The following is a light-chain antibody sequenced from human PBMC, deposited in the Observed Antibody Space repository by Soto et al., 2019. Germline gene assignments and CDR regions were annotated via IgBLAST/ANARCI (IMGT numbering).Light chain of an antibody. CDR3: QQYNNWPPT. CDR1: QSVSSD. CDR2: GAS. V-gene: IGKV3-15*01. J-gene: IGKJ5*01. Sequence: IVLTHSPGPLSLSAGERATLSCMASQSVSSDLAWYQQKPGQAPRLLIYGASTRAIGIPARFSGSGSGTEFTLTISSLQSEDFAVYYCQQYNNWPPTFGQGTRLEIK.